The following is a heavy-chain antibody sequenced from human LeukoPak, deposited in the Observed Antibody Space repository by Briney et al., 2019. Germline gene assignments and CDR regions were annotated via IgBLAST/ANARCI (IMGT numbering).Heavy chain of an antibody. Sequence: ASVKVSCKASGYTFTSYGIIWVRQAPGQGLEWMGWISAYNGNTDYSQNLHGRVTMTTDTATNTAYMELRSLRSDDTAVYYGARDLTYWGQGTLVTVSS. J-gene: IGHJ4*02. CDR2: ISAYNGNT. V-gene: IGHV1-18*01. CDR1: GYTFTSYG. CDR3: ARDLTY.